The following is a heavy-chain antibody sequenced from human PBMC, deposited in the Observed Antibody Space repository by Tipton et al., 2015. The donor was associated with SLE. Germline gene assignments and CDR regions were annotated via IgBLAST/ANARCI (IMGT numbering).Heavy chain of an antibody. CDR2: ISSSGSTI. D-gene: IGHD6-13*01. J-gene: IGHJ6*03. CDR3: ARDPAGPYYYYMDV. V-gene: IGHV3-48*04. Sequence: SLRLSCAASGFTFSNYWMTWVRQAPGKGLEWVSYISSSGSTIYYADSVNGRFTISRDNAKNSLYLQMNSLRAEDTAVYYCARDPAGPYYYYMDVWGKGTTVTVSS. CDR1: GFTFSNYW.